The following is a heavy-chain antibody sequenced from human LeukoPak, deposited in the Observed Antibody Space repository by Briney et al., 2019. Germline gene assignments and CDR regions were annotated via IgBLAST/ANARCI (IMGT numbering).Heavy chain of an antibody. CDR2: MNPNTGDA. J-gene: IGHJ6*02. V-gene: IGHV1-8*02. CDR3: ARRKSDYGDYYYGMDV. D-gene: IGHD4-17*01. CDR1: GYTFTSYD. Sequence: ASVKVSCKASGYTFTSYDINWVRQATGQGLEWMGWMNPNTGDADYAQKFKGRATMTRNTSISTAYMELSSLRFEDTAVYYCARRKSDYGDYYYGMDVWGQGTTVTVSS.